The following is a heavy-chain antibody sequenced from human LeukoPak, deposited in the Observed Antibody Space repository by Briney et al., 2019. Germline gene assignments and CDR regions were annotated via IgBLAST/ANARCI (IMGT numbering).Heavy chain of an antibody. D-gene: IGHD3-22*01. CDR1: GASIRSSY. Sequence: PETLSLTSADSGASIRSSYWSSLPHPPGKKLEWIGSIYYTRSTNSNPSLKSRVTVSLDTSKNQFYLKLSSMSAADTAVYYCARLDRSGYEMGGTWFDPWGQVTLVTV. CDR3: ARLDRSGYEMGGTWFDP. CDR2: IYYTRST. J-gene: IGHJ5*02. V-gene: IGHV4-59*08.